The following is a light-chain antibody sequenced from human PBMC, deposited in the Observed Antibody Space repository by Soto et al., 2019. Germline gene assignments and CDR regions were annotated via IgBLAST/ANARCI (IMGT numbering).Light chain of an antibody. CDR2: DAS. V-gene: IGKV1-5*03. Sequence: DIQMTQSPSTLSVSVGDRVTIPCRASQNIGSRLAWYQQKLGKAPKLLIYDASILDTGVPSRFSGSGSGTEFTLTISSLQPDDFATYFCQQYNDYNTFGQGTKLEIE. CDR3: QQYNDYNT. J-gene: IGKJ2*01. CDR1: QNIGSR.